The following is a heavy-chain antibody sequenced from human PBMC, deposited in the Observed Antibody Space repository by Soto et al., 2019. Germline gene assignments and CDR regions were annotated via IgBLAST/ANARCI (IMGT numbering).Heavy chain of an antibody. CDR3: ARGYCSSTICYIWDNWFDP. CDR2: IYYSGRT. D-gene: IGHD2-2*02. J-gene: IGHJ5*02. CDR1: GGSISSYY. Sequence: QVQLQESGPGLVKPSETLSLTCTVSGGSISSYYWSWIRQPPGKGLEWIGYIYYSGRTNYNPSLKSRVTIAVDTSKNQLSLKLSSVTAADTAVYYWARGYCSSTICYIWDNWFDPWGQGTLVTVSS. V-gene: IGHV4-59*01.